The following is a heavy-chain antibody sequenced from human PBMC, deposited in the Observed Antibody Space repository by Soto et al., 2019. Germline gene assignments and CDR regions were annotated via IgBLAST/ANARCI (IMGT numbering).Heavy chain of an antibody. CDR3: ARGGEAVAGYYYSGLHV. CDR1: CGSISRSY. D-gene: IGHD6-19*01. V-gene: IGHV4-59*01. CDR2: IHYTGAT. Sequence: KTSETLSLTCNVSCGSISRSYWIWIRQSPEKRLEWIGYIHYTGATRYNPSLKSRVTMSVDTSKNQISLKLSSVTAADTAVYYCARGGEAVAGYYYSGLHVWGRGTTVTVSS. J-gene: IGHJ6*02.